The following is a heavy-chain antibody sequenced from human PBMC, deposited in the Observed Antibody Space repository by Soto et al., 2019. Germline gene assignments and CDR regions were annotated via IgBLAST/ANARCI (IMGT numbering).Heavy chain of an antibody. D-gene: IGHD6-19*01. CDR2: ISYDGSNK. J-gene: IGHJ4*02. V-gene: IGHV3-30*03. CDR3: AIYSSACYPLDY. Sequence: QVQLVESGGGVVQPGRSLRLSCAASGFTFSSYGMHWVRQAPGKGLEWVAVISYDGSNKYYADSVKGRFTISRDNSKNTRYLQMNSLRAEETAVYYGAIYSSACYPLDYWGQGTLVTVS. CDR1: GFTFSSYG.